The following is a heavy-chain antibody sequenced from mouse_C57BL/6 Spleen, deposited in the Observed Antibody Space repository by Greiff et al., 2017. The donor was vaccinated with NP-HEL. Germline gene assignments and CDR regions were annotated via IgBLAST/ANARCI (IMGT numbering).Heavy chain of an antibody. CDR3: ARADDYDSWFAY. D-gene: IGHD2-4*01. J-gene: IGHJ3*01. CDR2: INYDGSST. CDR1: GFTFSDYY. Sequence: EVQLVESEGGLVQPGSSMKLSCTASGFTFSDYYMAWVRHVPEKGLEWVAKINYDGSSTYYLDSLKSRFIISRDNAKNILYLQMSSLKSEDTATYYCARADDYDSWFAYWGQGTLVTVSA. V-gene: IGHV5-16*01.